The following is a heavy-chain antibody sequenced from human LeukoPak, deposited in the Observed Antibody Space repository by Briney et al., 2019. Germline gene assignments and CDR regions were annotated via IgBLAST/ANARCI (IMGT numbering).Heavy chain of an antibody. CDR2: ISGSGGST. V-gene: IGHV3-23*01. D-gene: IGHD6-19*01. CDR1: GFTFSRYW. Sequence: PGGSLRLSCAASGFTFSRYWMSWVRQAPGKGLEWVSAISGSGGSTYYADSVKGRFTISRDNSKNTLYLQMNSLRAEDTAVYYCAKSHCIAVALCAFDIWGQGTMVTVSS. CDR3: AKSHCIAVALCAFDI. J-gene: IGHJ3*02.